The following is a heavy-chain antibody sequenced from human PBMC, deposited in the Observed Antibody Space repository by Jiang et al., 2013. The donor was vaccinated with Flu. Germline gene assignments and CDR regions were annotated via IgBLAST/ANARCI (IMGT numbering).Heavy chain of an antibody. CDR2: IYTSGST. CDR1: GGSISSGSYY. CDR3: ARGGAVAGRGYYFDY. D-gene: IGHD6-19*01. J-gene: IGHJ4*02. Sequence: GPGLVKPSQTLSLTCTVSGGSISSGSYYWSWIWQPAGKGLEWIGRIYTSGSTNYNPSLKSRVTISVDTSKNQFSLKLSSVTAADTAVYYCARGGAVAGRGYYFDYWGQGTLVTVSS. V-gene: IGHV4-61*02.